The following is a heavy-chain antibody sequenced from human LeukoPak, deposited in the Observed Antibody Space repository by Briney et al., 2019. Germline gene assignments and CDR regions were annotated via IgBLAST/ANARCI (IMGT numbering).Heavy chain of an antibody. CDR3: ARVLDYYDSSGYYPNAFDI. CDR1: GGSISSGGYY. J-gene: IGHJ3*02. Sequence: SETLSLPCTVSGGSISSGGYYWSWIRQHPGKGLEWIGYIYYSGSTYYNPSLKSRVTISVDTSKNQFSLKLSSVTAADTAVYYCARVLDYYDSSGYYPNAFDIWGQGTMVTVSS. CDR2: IYYSGST. D-gene: IGHD3-22*01. V-gene: IGHV4-31*03.